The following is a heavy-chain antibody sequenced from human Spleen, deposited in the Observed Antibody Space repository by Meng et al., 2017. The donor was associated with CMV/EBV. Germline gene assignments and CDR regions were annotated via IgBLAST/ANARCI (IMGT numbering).Heavy chain of an antibody. CDR2: TYYRSKWYS. J-gene: IGHJ4*02. D-gene: IGHD3-22*01. CDR3: ARNYYDSSAYYYVDY. Sequence: VSSNSAAWTWIRQSPSRGLEWLGRTYYRSKWYSDYAVSVKSRITINPDTSKNQFSLQLNSVTPEDTAVYYCARNYYDSSAYYYVDYWGQGTLVTVSS. CDR1: VSSNSAA. V-gene: IGHV6-1*01.